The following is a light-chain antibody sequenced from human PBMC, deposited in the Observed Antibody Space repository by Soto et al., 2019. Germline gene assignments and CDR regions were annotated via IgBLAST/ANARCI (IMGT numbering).Light chain of an antibody. CDR2: EVV. Sequence: QSALTQPPSASGSPGQSVTISCTGTKNDIGVYDFVSWYQHHPGKAPRLIIYEVVQRPSGVPDRFSGSKSGNTASLTVSGLQAEDEADYYCQSYDSSLSGSVFGGGTQLTVL. CDR3: QSYDSSLSGSV. CDR1: KNDIGVYDF. V-gene: IGLV2-8*01. J-gene: IGLJ3*02.